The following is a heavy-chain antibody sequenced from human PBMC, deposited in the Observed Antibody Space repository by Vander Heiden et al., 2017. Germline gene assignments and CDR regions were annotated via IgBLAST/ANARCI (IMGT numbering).Heavy chain of an antibody. V-gene: IGHV3-33*01. Sequence: QEQLVESGGGVVQPGGSLTLPCVASGFGVSKAGMHWVRQAPGKGLEWVAIIYYDGSEKHYADSVKGRFTISRDTSKNTFYVQMTRLRVEDTAVYYCARDDPYEGNGMDVWGQGTTVTV. CDR3: ARDDPYEGNGMDV. CDR1: GFGVSKAG. D-gene: IGHD3-16*01. CDR2: IYYDGSEK. J-gene: IGHJ6*02.